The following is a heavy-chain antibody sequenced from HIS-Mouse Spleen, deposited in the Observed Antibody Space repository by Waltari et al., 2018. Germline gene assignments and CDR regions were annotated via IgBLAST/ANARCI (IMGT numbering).Heavy chain of an antibody. CDR2: INPNSGGT. CDR1: GYPFTGYY. D-gene: IGHD7-27*01. Sequence: QLQLVQSGAEVKKPGPSVKVSCKDSGYPFTGYYLHGVRQAPGQGLEWMGWINPNSGGTNYAQKFQGRVTMTRDKSISTAYMELSRLRSDDTAVYYCAREGRLGIGAFDIWGQGTMVTVSS. V-gene: IGHV1-2*02. CDR3: AREGRLGIGAFDI. J-gene: IGHJ3*02.